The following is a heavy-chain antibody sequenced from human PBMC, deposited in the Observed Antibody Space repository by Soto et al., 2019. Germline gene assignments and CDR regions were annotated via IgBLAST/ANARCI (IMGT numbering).Heavy chain of an antibody. CDR2: ISWNSGSI. J-gene: IGHJ4*02. CDR3: AKDSHRYYDFWSGSDY. Sequence: EVQLVESGGGLVQPGRFLRLSCAASGFTFDDYAMHWVRQAPGKGLEWVSGISWNSGSIGYADSVKGRFTISRDNAKNSLYLQMNSLRAEDTALYYCAKDSHRYYDFWSGSDYWGQGTLVTVSS. V-gene: IGHV3-9*01. CDR1: GFTFDDYA. D-gene: IGHD3-3*01.